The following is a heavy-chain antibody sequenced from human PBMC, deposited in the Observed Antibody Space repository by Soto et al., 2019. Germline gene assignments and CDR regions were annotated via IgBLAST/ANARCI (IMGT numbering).Heavy chain of an antibody. J-gene: IGHJ4*02. CDR2: IYYTGST. CDR3: ARGSSTYAS. Sequence: QVQLQESGPGLVKPSETLSLTCTVSGGSISSYYWSWIRQPPRKGLEWIGYIYYTGSTNYNPSLKGRVTISVDTSKNQFSLKRSSVTAADTGVYECARGSSTYASWGQGSLVTVSS. V-gene: IGHV4-59*01. CDR1: GGSISSYY. D-gene: IGHD4-17*01.